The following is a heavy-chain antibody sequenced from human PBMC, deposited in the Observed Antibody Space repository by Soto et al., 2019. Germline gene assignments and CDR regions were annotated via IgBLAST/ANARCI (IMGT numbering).Heavy chain of an antibody. V-gene: IGHV3-30-3*01. J-gene: IGHJ6*02. D-gene: IGHD6-6*01. CDR3: ARDSAAALLYGRAV. CDR2: ISYDGSNK. CDR1: GFTFSSYA. Sequence: SLRLSCAASGFTFSSYAMHWVRQAPGKGLEWVAVISYDGSNKYYADSVKGRFTISRDNSKNTLYLQMNSLRAEDTAVYYCARDSAAALLYGRAVGGQGTTVTAPS.